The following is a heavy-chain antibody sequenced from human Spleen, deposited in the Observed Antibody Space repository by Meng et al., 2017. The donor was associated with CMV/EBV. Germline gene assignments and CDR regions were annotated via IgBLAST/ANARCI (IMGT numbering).Heavy chain of an antibody. J-gene: IGHJ2*01. Sequence: GGSLRLSCAASGFNIISNYMTWVRQAPGRGLEWVSFIYRDDSISYADSVKGRFTISRDKSKNTLYLQMNSLRVEDMAVYYCARCPPEVVRGYWYFDLWGRGTLVTVSS. CDR1: GFNIISNY. CDR2: IYRDDSI. V-gene: IGHV3-53*01. D-gene: IGHD3-10*01. CDR3: ARCPPEVVRGYWYFDL.